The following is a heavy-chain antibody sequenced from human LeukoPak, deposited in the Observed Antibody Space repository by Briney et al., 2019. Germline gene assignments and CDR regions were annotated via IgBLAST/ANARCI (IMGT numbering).Heavy chain of an antibody. V-gene: IGHV4-61*02. D-gene: IGHD2-21*01. CDR1: GGSISSGSSY. CDR3: TRGDNT. J-gene: IGHJ5*02. Sequence: SETLSLTCTVFGGSISSGSSYWSWIRQPAGKGLEWIGRIYTSWNTNSKPSLQSRVTIPVDTAKNQFSLKLSSVTAADTAVYYCTRGDNTWGQGTLVTVSS. CDR2: IYTSWNT.